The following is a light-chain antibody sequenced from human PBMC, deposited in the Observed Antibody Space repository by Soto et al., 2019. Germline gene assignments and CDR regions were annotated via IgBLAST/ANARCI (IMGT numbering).Light chain of an antibody. CDR2: AAS. J-gene: IGKJ1*01. CDR3: QQSYSTPRT. CDR1: QSVSDS. V-gene: IGKV1-39*01. Sequence: DIQMTQSPSSLSASVGDRVTITCRANQSVSDSVNWYQQKPGKFPKLLIYAASSLRSGVPSRFSGSGSGTDFTLTISSLQPEDFATYYCQQSYSTPRTFGQGTKVDIK.